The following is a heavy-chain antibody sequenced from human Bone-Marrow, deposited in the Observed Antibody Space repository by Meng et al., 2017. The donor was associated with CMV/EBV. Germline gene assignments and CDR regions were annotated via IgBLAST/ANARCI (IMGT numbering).Heavy chain of an antibody. CDR1: GFTFSSYA. CDR3: ARTSRGGDY. D-gene: IGHD1-7*01. CDR2: ISVSGGST. V-gene: IGHV3-23*01. Sequence: LRLSCAASGFTFSSYAMNWVRQAPGKGLEWVSTISVSGGSTYYADSVKGRFTVSRDDSKNTLYLQMNSVRAEDTAVYYCARTSRGGDYWGQGTLVTVSS. J-gene: IGHJ4*02.